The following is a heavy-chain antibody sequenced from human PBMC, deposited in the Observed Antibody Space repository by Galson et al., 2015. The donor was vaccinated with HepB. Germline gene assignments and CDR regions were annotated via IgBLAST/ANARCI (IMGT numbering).Heavy chain of an antibody. CDR2: TNTIGTSI. J-gene: IGHJ4*02. V-gene: IGHV3-48*01. Sequence: SLRLSCAASGFTFSSYSMNWVRQAPGKGLEWVSYTNTIGTSIYYADSVKGRLTISRDNAKNSVFLQMNSLRVEGTAVYYCARGLMRLVDSWGQGTLVTVTS. CDR1: GFTFSSYS. CDR3: ARGLMRLVDS. D-gene: IGHD3-16*01.